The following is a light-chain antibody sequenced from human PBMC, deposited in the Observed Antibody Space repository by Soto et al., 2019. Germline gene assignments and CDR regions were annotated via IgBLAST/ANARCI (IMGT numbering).Light chain of an antibody. CDR3: QYWDDYSWT. J-gene: IGKJ1*01. CDR2: KAS. V-gene: IGKV1-5*03. Sequence: DIPMTQSPSTLSASVGDRVTITCRTSKSITDWLAWYQQKPGKAPKFLIYKASNLEGGVPSRFSGSGSGTEFTLTISSVQPDDFATYYCQYWDDYSWTFGQGTKVEIK. CDR1: KSITDW.